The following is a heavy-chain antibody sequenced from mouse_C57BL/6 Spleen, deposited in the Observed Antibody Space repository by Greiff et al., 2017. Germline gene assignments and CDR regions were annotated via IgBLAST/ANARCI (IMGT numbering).Heavy chain of an antibody. CDR2: ISNGGSYT. CDR1: GFTFSSYA. CDR3: ARDRKLRYYFDY. D-gene: IGHD1-1*01. Sequence: EVMLVESGGGLVKPGGSLKLSCAASGFTFSSYAMSWVRQTPEKRLEWVATISNGGSYTYYPDNVKGRFTISRDNAKNNLYLQMSHLKSEDTAMYYCARDRKLRYYFDYWGQGTTLTVSS. J-gene: IGHJ2*01. V-gene: IGHV5-4*01.